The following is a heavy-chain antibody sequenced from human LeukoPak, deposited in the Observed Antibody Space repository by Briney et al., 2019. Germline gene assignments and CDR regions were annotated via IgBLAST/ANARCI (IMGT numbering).Heavy chain of an antibody. V-gene: IGHV4-38-2*02. J-gene: IGHJ4*02. Sequence: PSETLSLTCTVSGYSISSGDYWGWIRQPPGKGLEWIGSIYHSGSTYYNPSLKSRVTISVDTSKTQFSLKLSSVTAADTAVYYCARTSGDYFDYWGQGTLVTVSS. D-gene: IGHD1-14*01. CDR2: IYHSGST. CDR1: GYSISSGDY. CDR3: ARTSGDYFDY.